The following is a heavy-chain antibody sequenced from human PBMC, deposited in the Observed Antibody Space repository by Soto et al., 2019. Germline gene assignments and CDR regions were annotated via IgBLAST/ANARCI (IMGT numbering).Heavy chain of an antibody. J-gene: IGHJ4*02. CDR1: GFTFSYYS. CDR2: ISGSSTYI. D-gene: IGHD6-19*01. V-gene: IGHV3-21*04. CDR3: ARGDGTGLYNSGWSPRY. Sequence: EVQLVESGGGLVKPGESLRVSCAASGFTFSYYSLHWVRQAPGKGLEWASSISGSSTYIYYADRVKGRFTISRDNAKNSLYLRMDSLRAEDTAVYYCARGDGTGLYNSGWSPRYWGQGTLVTVSS.